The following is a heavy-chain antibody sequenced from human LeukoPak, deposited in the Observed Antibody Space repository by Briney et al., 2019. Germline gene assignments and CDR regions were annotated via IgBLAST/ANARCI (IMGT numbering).Heavy chain of an antibody. V-gene: IGHV4-59*01. J-gene: IGHJ6*04. CDR1: GGSISSYY. CDR2: IYYSGTT. CDR3: ARGGAAAGSGMDV. Sequence: SETLSLTCTVSGGSISSYYWSWIRQPPGKGLEWIGYIYYSGTTNYNPSLKSRVTTSVDTSKNQFSLKLSSVTAADTAVYYCARGGAAAGSGMDVWGKGTTVTVSS. D-gene: IGHD6-13*01.